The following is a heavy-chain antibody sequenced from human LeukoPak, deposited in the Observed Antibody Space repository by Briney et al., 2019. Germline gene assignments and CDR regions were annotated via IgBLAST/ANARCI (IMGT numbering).Heavy chain of an antibody. J-gene: IGHJ4*02. CDR3: AREGGRFIAADGIDY. Sequence: ASVKVSCKASGYTFTSCDINWVRQATGQGLEWMGWMNPNSGNTGYAQKFQGRVTVTRNTSISTAYMELSSLRSEDTAVYYCAREGGRFIAADGIDYWGQGTLVTVSS. CDR1: GYTFTSCD. V-gene: IGHV1-8*01. CDR2: MNPNSGNT. D-gene: IGHD6-13*01.